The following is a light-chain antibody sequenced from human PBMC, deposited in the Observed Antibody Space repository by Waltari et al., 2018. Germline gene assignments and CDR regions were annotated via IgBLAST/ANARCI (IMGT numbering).Light chain of an antibody. CDR2: GAS. CDR3: QQYSTSPFT. J-gene: IGKJ2*01. Sequence: EIVLTQSPGTLSLSPGERATLPCRASQSVSSYLAWYQQKPGQAPRLLIYGASSSATGIPDRFSGSGSGTDFTLTISRLEPEDFAVYYCQQYSTSPFTFGQGTKLEIK. V-gene: IGKV3-20*01. CDR1: QSVSSY.